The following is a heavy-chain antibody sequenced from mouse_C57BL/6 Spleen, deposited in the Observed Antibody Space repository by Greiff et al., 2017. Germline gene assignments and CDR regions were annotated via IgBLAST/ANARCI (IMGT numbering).Heavy chain of an antibody. J-gene: IGHJ1*03. Sequence: EVKLMESEGGLVQPGSSMKLSCTASGFTFSDYYMAWVRQVPEKGLEWVANINYDGSSTYYLDSLKSRFIISRDNAKNILYLQMSSLKSEDTATYYCAREGYEYFDVWGTGTTVTVSS. CDR3: AREGYEYFDV. V-gene: IGHV5-16*01. CDR1: GFTFSDYY. CDR2: INYDGSST. D-gene: IGHD2-10*02.